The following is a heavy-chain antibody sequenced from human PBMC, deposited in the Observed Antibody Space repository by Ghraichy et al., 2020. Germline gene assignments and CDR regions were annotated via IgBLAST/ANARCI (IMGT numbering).Heavy chain of an antibody. CDR3: ARDPRDGYNGGEDY. J-gene: IGHJ4*02. CDR2: ISYDGTKK. D-gene: IGHD5-24*01. V-gene: IGHV3-30-3*01. Sequence: GGSLRLSCAASGFTFSNYAMHWVRQAPGKGLEWVAIISYDGTKKYYADSVKGRFTISRDNSKNALYLQMNSLRTEDTAVYYCARDPRDGYNGGEDYWGQGTLVTVSS. CDR1: GFTFSNYA.